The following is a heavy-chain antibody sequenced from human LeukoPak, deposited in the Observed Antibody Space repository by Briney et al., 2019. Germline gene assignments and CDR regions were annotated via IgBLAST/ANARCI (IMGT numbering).Heavy chain of an antibody. D-gene: IGHD1-26*01. Sequence: SVKVSCKASGGTFSSYAISWVRQAPGQGLEWMGGIIPIFGTANYAQKFQGRVTITTDESTSTAYMELSSLRSEDTAVYYCARGSGRKSGSYLPLDYWGQGTLVTVSS. CDR3: ARGSGRKSGSYLPLDY. V-gene: IGHV1-69*05. CDR1: GGTFSSYA. J-gene: IGHJ4*02. CDR2: IIPIFGTA.